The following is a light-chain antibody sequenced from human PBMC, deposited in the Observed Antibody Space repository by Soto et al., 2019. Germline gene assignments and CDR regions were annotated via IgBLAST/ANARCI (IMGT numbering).Light chain of an antibody. Sequence: QSALTQPRSVSGSPGQSVSISCTGTSSDVGGYNYVSWYQQHPGKAPKVMIYDVSKRPSRVPDRFSGSKSGNTASLTISGLQSEDEADYYCCSYAGRYTYVFGTGTKLTVL. V-gene: IGLV2-11*01. CDR1: SSDVGGYNY. CDR2: DVS. CDR3: CSYAGRYTYV. J-gene: IGLJ1*01.